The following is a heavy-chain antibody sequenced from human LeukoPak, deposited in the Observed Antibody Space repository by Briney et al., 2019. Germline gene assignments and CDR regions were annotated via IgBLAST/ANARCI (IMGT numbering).Heavy chain of an antibody. CDR1: GFTFSNYW. J-gene: IGHJ4*02. D-gene: IGHD3-22*01. V-gene: IGHV3-74*01. Sequence: GGSLRLSCAASGFTFSNYWMHWVRQAPGKGLVWVSRIKSDGSSTNYADSVKGRFTNSRDNVKNTLYLQMNSLRAEDTAVYYCARDLDYDSYWGQGTLVTVSS. CDR2: IKSDGSST. CDR3: ARDLDYDSY.